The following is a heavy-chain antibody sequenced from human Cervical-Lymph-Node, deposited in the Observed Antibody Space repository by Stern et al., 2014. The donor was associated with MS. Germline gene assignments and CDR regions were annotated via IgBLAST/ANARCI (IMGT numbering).Heavy chain of an antibody. CDR1: GFTFSNSY. J-gene: IGHJ4*02. CDR2: ISPTGDTI. CDR3: ARERGASSWHDY. V-gene: IGHV3-11*01. Sequence: QVQLVESGGGLVKPGGSLRLSCAASGFTFSNSYMTWIRQPPGKGLEWISYISPTGDTIYYANSVKGRFTISRDNAQHSLYLQMNSLRAEDTAVYYCARERGASSWHDYWGQGTLVTVSS. D-gene: IGHD6-13*01.